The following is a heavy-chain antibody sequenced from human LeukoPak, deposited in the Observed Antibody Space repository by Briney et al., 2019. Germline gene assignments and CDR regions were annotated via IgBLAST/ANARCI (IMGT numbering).Heavy chain of an antibody. V-gene: IGHV4-34*01. CDR2: INHSGST. CDR1: GGSFSGYY. Sequence: SETLSLTCAVYGGSFSGYYWSWIRQPPGKGLEWIGEINHSGSTNYNPSLKSRVTISVDTSKNQFSLKLSPVTAADTAVYYCARHPQCSTSSCSFNGFDYWGQGTLVTVSS. CDR3: ARHPQCSTSSCSFNGFDY. D-gene: IGHD2-2*01. J-gene: IGHJ4*02.